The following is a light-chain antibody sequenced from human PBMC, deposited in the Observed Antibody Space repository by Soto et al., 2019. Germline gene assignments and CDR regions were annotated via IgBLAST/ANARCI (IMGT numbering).Light chain of an antibody. CDR3: QQRPSWT. CDR2: DAS. V-gene: IGKV3-11*01. Sequence: EVVLTQSPATLSLSPAERATLSCRASQSVSSYLAWYQQKPGQAPRLLIYDASNRATGIPARFSGSGSGTDFTLTISSLEPEDTAVYYCQQRPSWTFGQGTKVEIK. J-gene: IGKJ1*01. CDR1: QSVSSY.